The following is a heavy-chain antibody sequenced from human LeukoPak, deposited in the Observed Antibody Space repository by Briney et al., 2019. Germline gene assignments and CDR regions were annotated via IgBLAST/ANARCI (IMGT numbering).Heavy chain of an antibody. CDR3: ARVSGLTWYFDY. D-gene: IGHD3-10*01. Sequence: SQTLSLTCTVSGSSISSGGYYWSWIRQHPGKGLEWIGYIYYSGSSYYNPSLKSRVTISVDTSKNQFSLKLSSVTAADTAVYYCARVSGLTWYFDYWGQGTLVTVSS. V-gene: IGHV4-31*03. CDR2: IYYSGSS. J-gene: IGHJ4*02. CDR1: GSSISSGGYY.